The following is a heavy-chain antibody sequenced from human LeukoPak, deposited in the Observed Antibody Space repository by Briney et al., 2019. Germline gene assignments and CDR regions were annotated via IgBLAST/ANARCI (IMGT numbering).Heavy chain of an antibody. Sequence: PGGSLRLSCVASGFNFRNYGMNWVRQAPGKGLEWVAAVSDDGDKTYYGDSVKDRFTVSRDNSKNTLYLQMSSLRAEDTAVYYCAGRTYYFDYWGQGTLVTVSS. D-gene: IGHD3-16*01. J-gene: IGHJ4*02. CDR2: VSDDGDKT. V-gene: IGHV3-23*01. CDR1: GFNFRNYG. CDR3: AGRTYYFDY.